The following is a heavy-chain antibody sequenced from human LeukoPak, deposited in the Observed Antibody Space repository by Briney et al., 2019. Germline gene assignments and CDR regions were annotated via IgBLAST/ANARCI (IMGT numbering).Heavy chain of an antibody. CDR1: GFTFSDYY. V-gene: IGHV3-11*06. D-gene: IGHD1-26*01. Sequence: GGSLRLSCAASGFTFSDYYMSWIRQAPGKGLEWVSYISNTGSYTKYADSVKGRFTISRDNAKNSLYLQMNSLRDEDTAVYYCARDLVGATASWGQGTLVTVSS. CDR2: ISNTGSYT. J-gene: IGHJ5*02. CDR3: ARDLVGATAS.